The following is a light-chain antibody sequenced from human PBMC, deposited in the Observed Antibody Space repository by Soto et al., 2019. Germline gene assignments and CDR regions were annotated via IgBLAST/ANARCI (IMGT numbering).Light chain of an antibody. V-gene: IGKV1-39*01. Sequence: DIQMTQSPSALSASVGDRVTITCRASRSISNYLNWYQQKPGKAPKLLIYAASSLQSGVPSRFSGSGSGTDFTLTISSLPPEDFATYYCQQSYSTPPTFGQGTKVEIK. J-gene: IGKJ1*01. CDR2: AAS. CDR1: RSISNY. CDR3: QQSYSTPPT.